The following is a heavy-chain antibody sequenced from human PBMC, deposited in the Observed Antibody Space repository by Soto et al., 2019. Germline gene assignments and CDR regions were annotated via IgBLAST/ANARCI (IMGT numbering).Heavy chain of an antibody. V-gene: IGHV1-2*04. Sequence: ASVKVSCKAGGYTFTGYYMHWVRQAPGQGLEWMGWINPNSGGTNYAQKLQGWVTMTRDTSISTAYMELRSLRPDDTAVYYCASDRGYYTDSSGGDAFDIWGQGTMVTVSS. CDR2: INPNSGGT. J-gene: IGHJ3*02. D-gene: IGHD3-22*01. CDR1: GYTFTGYY. CDR3: ASDRGYYTDSSGGDAFDI.